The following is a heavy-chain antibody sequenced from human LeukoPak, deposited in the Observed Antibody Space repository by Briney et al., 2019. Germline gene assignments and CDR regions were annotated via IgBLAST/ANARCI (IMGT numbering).Heavy chain of an antibody. V-gene: IGHV3-11*05. CDR3: ARVGGGYDLGY. J-gene: IGHJ4*02. CDR2: ISGSGSYT. D-gene: IGHD5-12*01. CDR1: GFTFSDYY. Sequence: GGSLRLSCAASGFTFSDYYMSWIRQAPGKGLECVSYISGSGSYTNYADSVKGRFTISRDNAKNSLSLQMNSLRAEDSAVYYCARVGGGYDLGYWGQGTLVTVSS.